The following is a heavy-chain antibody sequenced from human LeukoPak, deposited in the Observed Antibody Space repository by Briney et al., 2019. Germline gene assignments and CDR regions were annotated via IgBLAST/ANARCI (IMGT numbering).Heavy chain of an antibody. CDR2: IIPILGIA. D-gene: IGHD2-2*01. CDR3: ARGPAARETGTFDY. CDR1: GGTFSSYA. V-gene: IGHV1-69*04. J-gene: IGHJ4*02. Sequence: SVKVSCKASGGTFSSYAISWVRQAPGQGLEWMGRIIPILGIANYAQKFQGRVTITADKSTSTAYMELSSLISEDTAVYYCARGPAARETGTFDYWGQGTLVTVSS.